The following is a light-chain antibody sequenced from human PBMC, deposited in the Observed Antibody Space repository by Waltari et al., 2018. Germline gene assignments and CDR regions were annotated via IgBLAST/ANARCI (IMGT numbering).Light chain of an antibody. CDR1: NTDLGSSTL. CDR3: FSYADGRSLV. CDR2: EGT. J-gene: IGLJ2*01. V-gene: IGLV2-23*01. Sequence: QSALTQPASVSGSPGQSITISCTGSNTDLGSSTLVSWYQHHPDKAPKLLIYEGTERPSGISHRFSGSKSGNTASLTISKLQAEDEADYYCFSYADGRSLVFGGGTKLTVL.